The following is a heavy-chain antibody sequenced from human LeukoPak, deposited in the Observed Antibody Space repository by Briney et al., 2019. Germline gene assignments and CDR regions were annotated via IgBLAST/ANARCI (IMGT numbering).Heavy chain of an antibody. Sequence: ASVKVSCKASRYTFSSSDINWVRQAAGQGFEWMGWMSPTSGNTGYAQNFQGRVTMTRDTSISTAYMELTSLRSEDTAVYYCVGGAPNWGFDFWGQGTPVIVSS. V-gene: IGHV1-8*01. CDR1: RYTFSSSD. D-gene: IGHD7-27*01. CDR3: VGGAPNWGFDF. J-gene: IGHJ4*02. CDR2: MSPTSGNT.